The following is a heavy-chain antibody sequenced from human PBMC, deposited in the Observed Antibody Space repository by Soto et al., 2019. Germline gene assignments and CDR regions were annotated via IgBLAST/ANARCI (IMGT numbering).Heavy chain of an antibody. D-gene: IGHD3-10*01. V-gene: IGHV4-34*01. CDR3: ARVDCGLSAIWVTMVRGVCPLSSTFDY. CDR1: GGSFSGYY. Sequence: SETLSLTGAVYGGSFSGYYWSWIRQPPGKGLEWIGEINHSGSTNYNPSLKSRVTISVDTSKNQFSLKLSSVTAADTAVYYCARVDCGLSAIWVTMVRGVCPLSSTFDYWGQGTLVTVSS. J-gene: IGHJ4*02. CDR2: INHSGST.